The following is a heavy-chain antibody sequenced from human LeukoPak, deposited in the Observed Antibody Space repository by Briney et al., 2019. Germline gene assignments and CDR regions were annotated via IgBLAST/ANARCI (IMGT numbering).Heavy chain of an antibody. D-gene: IGHD3-9*01. CDR1: GLTFSSYA. CDR3: AKVLSNYDILTGYYGAEYFQR. J-gene: IGHJ1*01. V-gene: IGHV3-23*01. Sequence: GGSLRLSCAASGLTFSSYAMSWVRQAPGKGLEWVSAISGSSGHTYYADSVKGRFTISRDNSKNTLYLQMNSLRAEDTAVYYCAKVLSNYDILTGYYGAEYFQRWGQGTLVTVSS. CDR2: ISGSSGHT.